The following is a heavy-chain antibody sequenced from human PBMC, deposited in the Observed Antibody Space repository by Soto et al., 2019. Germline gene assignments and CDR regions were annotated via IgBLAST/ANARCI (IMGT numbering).Heavy chain of an antibody. CDR1: GFTFSSYA. CDR3: ANCPDHLSFYYYYMDV. V-gene: IGHV3-23*01. CDR2: ISGSGGST. Sequence: HPGGSLRLSCAASGFTFSSYAMSWVRQAPGKGLEWVSAISGSGGSTYYADSVKGRFTISRDNSKNTLYLQMNSLRAEDTAVYYCANCPDHLSFYYYYMDVWGKGTTVTVSS. J-gene: IGHJ6*03.